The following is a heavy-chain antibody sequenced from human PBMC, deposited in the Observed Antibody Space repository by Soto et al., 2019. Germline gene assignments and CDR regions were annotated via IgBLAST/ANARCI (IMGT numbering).Heavy chain of an antibody. CDR1: GYTFTSYY. CDR2: INPSGGST. V-gene: IGHV1-46*01. D-gene: IGHD6-19*01. Sequence: QVQLVQSGAEVKKPGASVKVSCKASGYTFTSYYMHWVRQAPGQGLEWMGIINPSGGSTSDAQKVQGRVTKNKEQATSPIYMGLSRLGFGDTAVYFCARDRTRGVGVALSPSGDAFDIWGQGTMVTVSS. CDR3: ARDRTRGVGVALSPSGDAFDI. J-gene: IGHJ3*02.